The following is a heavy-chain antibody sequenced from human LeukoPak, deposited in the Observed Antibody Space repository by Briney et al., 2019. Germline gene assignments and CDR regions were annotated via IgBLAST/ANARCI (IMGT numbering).Heavy chain of an antibody. CDR2: TWFDGSNR. D-gene: IGHD2-15*01. CDR1: GFTFKNYG. CDR3: ARDTSGYYDY. J-gene: IGHJ4*02. V-gene: IGHV3-33*01. Sequence: PGGSLRLSCEASGFTFKNYGMHWVRQAPGKGLDWVGVTWFDGSNRYYADSVKGRFTISRDNSKNTLHLQVNSVRAEDTAVYYCARDTSGYYDYWGQGALVTVSS.